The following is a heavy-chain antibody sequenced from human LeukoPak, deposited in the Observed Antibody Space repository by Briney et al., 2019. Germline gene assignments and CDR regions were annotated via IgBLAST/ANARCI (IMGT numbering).Heavy chain of an antibody. D-gene: IGHD2-15*01. Sequence: PGGSLRISCVASGFTFSGSAVHWVRQSSGEGLEWVGHIDKKDNLYATAYAESVKGRFTISRDDSKDTAFLHMDSLKTEDTALYYCTRDRGTYNWFDPWGQGTLVTVSS. V-gene: IGHV3-73*01. J-gene: IGHJ5*02. CDR2: IDKKDNLYAT. CDR3: TRDRGTYNWFDP. CDR1: GFTFSGSA.